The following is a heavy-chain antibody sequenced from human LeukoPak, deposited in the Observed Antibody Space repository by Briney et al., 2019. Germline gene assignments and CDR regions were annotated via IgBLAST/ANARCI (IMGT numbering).Heavy chain of an antibody. D-gene: IGHD3-10*01. V-gene: IGHV3-21*04. CDR3: VASIINPSNY. J-gene: IGHJ4*02. CDR1: GFTFSSYS. Sequence: GGSLRLSCAASGFTFSSYSMNWVRQAPGKGLEWVSSISSSSSYIYYADSVKGRFTISRDNAKNTLYLQMNSLKTEDTAIYYCVASIINPSNYWGQGTLVTVSS. CDR2: ISSSSSYI.